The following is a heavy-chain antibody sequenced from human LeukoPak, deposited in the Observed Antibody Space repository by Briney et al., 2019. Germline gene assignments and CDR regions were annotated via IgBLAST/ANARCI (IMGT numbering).Heavy chain of an antibody. CDR1: GSSISNYY. CDR2: ISDSGNT. CDR3: AREQLIQFDFWNNQYNLFDY. J-gene: IGHJ4*02. V-gene: IGHV4-59*01. D-gene: IGHD3-3*01. Sequence: SETLSLTCPVSGSSISNYYWSWIRQSQGKGLEWIGYISDSGNTNYNPSLKSRVTISLDTSKKQFSLKLTFVTAADTAVYYCAREQLIQFDFWNNQYNLFDYWGQGTLVTVSS.